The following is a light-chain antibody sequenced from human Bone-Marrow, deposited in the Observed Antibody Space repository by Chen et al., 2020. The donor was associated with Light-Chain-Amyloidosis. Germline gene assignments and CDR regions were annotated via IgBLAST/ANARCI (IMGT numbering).Light chain of an antibody. CDR3: QQSYSFPPT. V-gene: IGKV1-39*01. Sequence: DIQMTQSPSSLSASVGDRVTITCRASQTISSHLTWYQQKPGKAPRLLIYAAFSLQPGVPSRFSGSGFGTDFTLTISSLQPEDFAIYYCQQSYSFPPTFGQGTRV. J-gene: IGKJ1*01. CDR1: QTISSH. CDR2: AAF.